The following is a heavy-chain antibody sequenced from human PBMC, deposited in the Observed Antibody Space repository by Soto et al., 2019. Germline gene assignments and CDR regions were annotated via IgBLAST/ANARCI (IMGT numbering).Heavy chain of an antibody. CDR1: GESISSSSYY. V-gene: IGHV4-39*01. D-gene: IGHD2-21*02. J-gene: IGHJ4*02. CDR3: ARQRTTVVTQAYFDH. CDR2: ICYSGRT. Sequence: SETLSLTCIVSGESISSSSYYWGWIRQPPGKGLEWIGSICYSGRTYYNPSFKSRVTISIDTSKNQFSLKLSSVTATDTAVYYCARQRTTVVTQAYFDHWGQGALVTVSS.